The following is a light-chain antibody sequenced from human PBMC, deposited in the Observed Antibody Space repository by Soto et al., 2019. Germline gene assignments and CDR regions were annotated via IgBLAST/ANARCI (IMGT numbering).Light chain of an antibody. CDR3: SSYTTSSTYV. CDR2: DVT. CDR1: SSDVGGYNY. J-gene: IGLJ1*01. Sequence: QSVLTQPASVSGSPGQSIAISCTGTSSDVGGYNYVSWYQQHPDKAPKLILYDVTNRPSGVSNRFSGSKSGNTASLTISGLQAEDEADYYCSSYTTSSTYVFGSGTKLTVL. V-gene: IGLV2-14*01.